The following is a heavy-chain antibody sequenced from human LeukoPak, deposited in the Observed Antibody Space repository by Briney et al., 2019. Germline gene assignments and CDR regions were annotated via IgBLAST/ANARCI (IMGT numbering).Heavy chain of an antibody. CDR2: IYHSGST. J-gene: IGHJ6*02. Sequence: SETLSLTCAVSGGSISSSNWWSWVRQPPGKGLEWIGEIYHSGSTNYNPSLKSRVTISVDKSKNQFSLKLSSVTAADTAVYYCARDKTYYDFWSGFYKHYYYGMDVRGQGTTVTVSS. V-gene: IGHV4-4*02. CDR3: ARDKTYYDFWSGFYKHYYYGMDV. CDR1: GGSISSSNW. D-gene: IGHD3-3*01.